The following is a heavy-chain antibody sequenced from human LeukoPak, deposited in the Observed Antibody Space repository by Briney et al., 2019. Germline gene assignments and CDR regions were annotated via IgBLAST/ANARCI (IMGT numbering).Heavy chain of an antibody. CDR2: INPNSGGT. CDR3: ARDLGGEVLRFREYTFDP. Sequence: ASVKVSCKASGYTFTGYYMHWVRQAPGQGLEWMGWINPNSGGTNYAQKFQGRVTMTRDTSISTAYMELSRLRSDDTAVYYCARDLGGEVLRFREYTFDPWGQGTLVTVSS. CDR1: GYTFTGYY. V-gene: IGHV1-2*02. J-gene: IGHJ5*02. D-gene: IGHD3-10*01.